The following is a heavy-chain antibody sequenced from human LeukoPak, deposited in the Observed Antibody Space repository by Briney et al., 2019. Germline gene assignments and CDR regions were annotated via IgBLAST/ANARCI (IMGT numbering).Heavy chain of an antibody. V-gene: IGHV4-39*07. J-gene: IGHJ6*03. CDR2: IYYSGST. Sequence: SETLSLTCTVSGGSISSSSYYWGWIRQSPGKGLEWIGSIYYSGSTYYNPSLKSRVTISVDTSKNQFSLKLSSVTAADTAVYYCARVRTISFMDVWGKGTTVTVSS. CDR3: ARVRTISFMDV. CDR1: GGSISSSSYY. D-gene: IGHD4/OR15-4a*01.